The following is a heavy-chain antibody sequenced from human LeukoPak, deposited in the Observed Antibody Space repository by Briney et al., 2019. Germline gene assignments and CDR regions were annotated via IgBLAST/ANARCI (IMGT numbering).Heavy chain of an antibody. V-gene: IGHV7-4-1*02. CDR1: GYTFTIYA. CDR2: ISTNTGNP. D-gene: IGHD2-2*01. Sequence: AASVKVSCKASGYTFTIYAMNWVRQAPGQGLEWMGWISTNTGNPTYAQGFTGRFVFSLDTPVSTAYLQISSLTAEDTAVYYCARDHVKLGSSFHPFDAFDVWGQGTLVTVSS. J-gene: IGHJ3*01. CDR3: ARDHVKLGSSFHPFDAFDV.